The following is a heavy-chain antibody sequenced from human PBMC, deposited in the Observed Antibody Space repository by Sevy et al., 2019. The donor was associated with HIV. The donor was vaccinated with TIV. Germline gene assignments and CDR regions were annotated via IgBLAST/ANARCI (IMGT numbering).Heavy chain of an antibody. CDR1: AFTFSSYA. CDR3: AREGYSSSWSGMDV. D-gene: IGHD6-13*01. Sequence: GGSLRLSCAASAFTFSSYAMHWVRQAPGKGLEWVAVISYDGSNKYYADSVKGRFTISRDNSKNTLYLQMNSLRAEDTAVYYCAREGYSSSWSGMDVWGQGTTVTVSS. V-gene: IGHV3-30-3*01. J-gene: IGHJ6*02. CDR2: ISYDGSNK.